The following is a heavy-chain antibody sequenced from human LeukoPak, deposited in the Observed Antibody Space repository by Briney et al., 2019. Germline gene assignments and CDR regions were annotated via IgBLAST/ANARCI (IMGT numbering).Heavy chain of an antibody. Sequence: ASVKVSCKASGYTFTSYDINWVRQATGQGLEWMGWMNPNSGNTGYAQKFQGRVTMTRNTSISTAYMGLSSLRSEDTAVYYCARGTGSFLYGNWFDPWGQGTLVTVSS. D-gene: IGHD1-26*01. CDR2: MNPNSGNT. CDR1: GYTFTSYD. V-gene: IGHV1-8*01. J-gene: IGHJ5*02. CDR3: ARGTGSFLYGNWFDP.